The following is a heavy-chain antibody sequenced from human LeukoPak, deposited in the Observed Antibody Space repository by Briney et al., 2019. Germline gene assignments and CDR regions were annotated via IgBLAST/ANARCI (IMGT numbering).Heavy chain of an antibody. J-gene: IGHJ4*02. V-gene: IGHV3-30*03. CDR1: GFTFSSYS. CDR2: ISYDGSNK. D-gene: IGHD3-10*01. Sequence: GGSLRLSCAASGFTFSSYSMHWVRQAPGKGLEWVAVISYDGSNKYYADSVKGRFTISRDNSKNTLYLQMNSLRAEDTAVYYCARAPYFYGSGSYPVDWGQGTLVTVSS. CDR3: ARAPYFYGSGSYPVD.